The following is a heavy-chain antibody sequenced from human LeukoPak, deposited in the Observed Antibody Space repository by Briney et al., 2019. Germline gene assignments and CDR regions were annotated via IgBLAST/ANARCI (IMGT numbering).Heavy chain of an antibody. V-gene: IGHV3-64*01. D-gene: IGHD3-22*01. Sequence: TGGSLRLSCAASGFTFSSYAMPWVRQAPGKGLEYVSAISSNGGSTYYANSVKGRFTISRDNSKNTLYLQMGSLRAEDMAVYYCARSGHDSSGYTLDYWGQGTLVTVSS. J-gene: IGHJ4*02. CDR3: ARSGHDSSGYTLDY. CDR1: GFTFSSYA. CDR2: ISSNGGST.